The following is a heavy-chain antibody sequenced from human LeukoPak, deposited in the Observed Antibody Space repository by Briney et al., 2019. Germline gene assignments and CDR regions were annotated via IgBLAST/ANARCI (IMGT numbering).Heavy chain of an antibody. V-gene: IGHV4-39*01. Sequence: SETLSLTCTVSGGSIRSSSYYWGWIRPPPGKGLEWIGSIYYSGSTYYNPSLKSRVTISVDTSKNQFSLKLSSVTAADTAVYYCATVTTVREVDYWGQGTLVTVSS. CDR1: GGSIRSSSYY. J-gene: IGHJ4*02. CDR3: ATVTTVREVDY. CDR2: IYYSGST. D-gene: IGHD4-17*01.